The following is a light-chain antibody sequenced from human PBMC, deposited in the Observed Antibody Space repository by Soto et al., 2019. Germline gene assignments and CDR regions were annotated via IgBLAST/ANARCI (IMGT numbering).Light chain of an antibody. CDR1: SSNIGNNY. V-gene: IGLV1-51*01. Sequence: QSVLTQPPSVSAAPGQTVTISCSGSSSNIGNNYVSWYQQLPGAAPKLLIYDSNKRPSGIPERFSASKSATSATLGITGLQTGDEADYYCGAWDGSLRLCVFGTGTKLTVL. CDR2: DSN. CDR3: GAWDGSLRLCV. J-gene: IGLJ1*01.